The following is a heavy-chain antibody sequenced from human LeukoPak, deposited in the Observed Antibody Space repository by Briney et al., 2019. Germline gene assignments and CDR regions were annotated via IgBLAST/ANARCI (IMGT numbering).Heavy chain of an antibody. Sequence: GGSLRLSCAASGFTFSSYAMSWVRQAPGKGLEWVSAISGSGDTPYNADSVKGRFTISRDNSKNTLYLQINSLRAEDTAVYYCAKDCSTTSCYLFDCWGQGTLVTVSS. V-gene: IGHV3-23*01. J-gene: IGHJ4*02. CDR3: AKDCSTTSCYLFDC. CDR2: ISGSGDTP. CDR1: GFTFSSYA. D-gene: IGHD2-2*01.